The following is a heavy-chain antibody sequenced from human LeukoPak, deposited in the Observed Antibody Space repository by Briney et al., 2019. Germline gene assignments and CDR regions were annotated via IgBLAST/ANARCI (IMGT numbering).Heavy chain of an antibody. J-gene: IGHJ1*01. CDR3: ARDPLLIAAAGGAEYFQH. D-gene: IGHD6-13*01. V-gene: IGHV4-59*01. CDR1: GGSINLYY. CDR2: IYYSGST. Sequence: SETLSLTCTVSGGSINLYYWSWIRQPPGKGLEWIAYIYYSGSTKYSPSLKNRITISADTSKNQLSLKLSSVTAADTAVYYCARDPLLIAAAGGAEYFQHWGQGTLVTVSS.